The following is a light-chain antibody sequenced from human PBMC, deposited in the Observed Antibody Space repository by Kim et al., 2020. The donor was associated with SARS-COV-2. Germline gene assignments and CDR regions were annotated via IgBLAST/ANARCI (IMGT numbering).Light chain of an antibody. CDR3: QQYDNLPPLT. V-gene: IGKV1-33*01. Sequence: SVGDRVTITCQASQDISKYLNWYQQKPGKAPELLIYDSSTLETGVPSRFRGNGSGTHYTFTITSLQPEDIATYYWQQYDNLPPLTFGGGTKVEIK. CDR2: DSS. CDR1: QDISKY. J-gene: IGKJ4*01.